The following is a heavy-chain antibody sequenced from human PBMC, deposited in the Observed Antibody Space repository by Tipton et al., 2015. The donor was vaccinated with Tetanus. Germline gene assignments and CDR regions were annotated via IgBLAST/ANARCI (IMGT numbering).Heavy chain of an antibody. V-gene: IGHV4-4*07. CDR1: GGSISSYY. D-gene: IGHD4/OR15-4a*01. Sequence: TLPLTCTVSGGSISSYYWSWIRQPAGKGLEWIGRIHTSGSTNYNPSLKSRVTMSVDTSKNQFSLKLSSVTAADTAVYYCARLSSSANDAHVFDIWGQGTLVTVSS. J-gene: IGHJ3*02. CDR3: ARLSSSANDAHVFDI. CDR2: IHTSGST.